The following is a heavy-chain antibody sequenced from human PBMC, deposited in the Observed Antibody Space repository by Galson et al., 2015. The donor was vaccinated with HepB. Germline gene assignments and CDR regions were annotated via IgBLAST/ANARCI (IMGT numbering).Heavy chain of an antibody. CDR1: GYSFTSYW. J-gene: IGHJ4*02. Sequence: QSGAEVKKPGESLKISCKGSGYSFTSYWIGWVRQMPGKGLEWMGIIYPGDSDTRYSPSFQGQVTISADKSISTAYLQWSSLKASDTAMYYCAKTYYYDSSGYLSAEYYFDYWGQGTLVTVSS. CDR3: AKTYYYDSSGYLSAEYYFDY. V-gene: IGHV5-51*01. D-gene: IGHD3-22*01. CDR2: IYPGDSDT.